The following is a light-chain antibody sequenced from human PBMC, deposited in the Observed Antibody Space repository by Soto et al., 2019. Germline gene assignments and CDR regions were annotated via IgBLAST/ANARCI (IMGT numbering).Light chain of an antibody. CDR1: QSISNF. J-gene: IGKJ1*01. Sequence: DIQLTQSPSDMAACVGDRVTTPSPASQSISNFLAWFQQRPGKVPKRLMYAANRLESGVPSRFSGSGSGTEFTLTISSLQPDDFATYYCQQHKSYPRTFSQGTKVDI. V-gene: IGKV1-17*03. CDR2: AAN. CDR3: QQHKSYPRT.